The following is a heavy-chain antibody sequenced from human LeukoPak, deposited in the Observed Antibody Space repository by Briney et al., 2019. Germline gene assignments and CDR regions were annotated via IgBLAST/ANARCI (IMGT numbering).Heavy chain of an antibody. V-gene: IGHV3-11*01. Sequence: GGSLRLSCAASGFTLSDYYMSWIRQAPGKGLEWVSYSSSSGSTIYYADSVKGRFAISRDNAKNSLYLQMNRLRAEDTAVYYCARRRDFIDYWGQGTLVTVSS. CDR3: ARRRDFIDY. CDR1: GFTLSDYY. D-gene: IGHD3/OR15-3a*01. J-gene: IGHJ4*02. CDR2: SSSSGSTI.